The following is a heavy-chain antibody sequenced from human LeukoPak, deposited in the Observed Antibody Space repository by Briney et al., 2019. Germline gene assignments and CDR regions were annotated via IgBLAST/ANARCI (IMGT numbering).Heavy chain of an antibody. V-gene: IGHV3-9*01. CDR2: ISWNSGSI. J-gene: IGHJ4*02. Sequence: GGSLRLSCAASGFTFDDYAVHWVRQAPGKGLEWVSGISWNSGSIGYADSVKGRFTISRDNAKNSLYLQMNSLRAEDTALYYCAKGHDILTGYYTSFDYWGQGTLVTVSS. CDR3: AKGHDILTGYYTSFDY. D-gene: IGHD3-9*01. CDR1: GFTFDDYA.